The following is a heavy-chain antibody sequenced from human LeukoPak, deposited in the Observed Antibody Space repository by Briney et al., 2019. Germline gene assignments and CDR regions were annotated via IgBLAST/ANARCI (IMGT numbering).Heavy chain of an antibody. Sequence: SETLSLTCTVSGGSISSSSYYWGWIRQPPGKGLEWIGSIYYSGSTYYNPSLKSRVTISVDTSKNQFSLKLSSVTAADTAVYYCARHGPPIVVVPVGHEPGGAFDIWGQGTMVTVSS. CDR1: GGSISSSSYY. CDR3: ARHGPPIVVVPVGHEPGGAFDI. J-gene: IGHJ3*02. V-gene: IGHV4-39*01. D-gene: IGHD2-2*01. CDR2: IYYSGST.